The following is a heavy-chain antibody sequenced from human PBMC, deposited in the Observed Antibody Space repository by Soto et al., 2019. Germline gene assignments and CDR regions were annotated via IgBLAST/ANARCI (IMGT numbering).Heavy chain of an antibody. D-gene: IGHD6-13*01. CDR3: ARSPGILSFDP. CDR2: IYYSGST. V-gene: IGHV4-59*01. Sequence: SETLSLTCTVSGGSISSYYWSWTRQPPGKGLEWIGYIYYSGSTNYNPSLKSRVTISVDTSKNQFSLKLSSVTAADTAVYYCARSPGILSFDPWGQGTMVTVYS. CDR1: GGSISSYY. J-gene: IGHJ5*02.